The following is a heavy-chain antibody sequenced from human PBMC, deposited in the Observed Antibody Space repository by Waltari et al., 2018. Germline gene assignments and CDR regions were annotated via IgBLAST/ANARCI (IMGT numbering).Heavy chain of an antibody. Sequence: QVQLQQWGAGLLKPSETLSLTCGVHGGSFRLYFWSLYSQTPGKGLEWIGEIDRRGITKYNPSLESRVTVSVDTSQSQFSLRLISVTAADTAIYYCARGLNVGYCSSPRCYEEYYFDSWGQGTLVTVSS. CDR2: IDRRGIT. CDR3: ARGLNVGYCSSPRCYEEYYFDS. D-gene: IGHD2-2*01. J-gene: IGHJ4*02. CDR1: GGSFRLYF. V-gene: IGHV4-34*01.